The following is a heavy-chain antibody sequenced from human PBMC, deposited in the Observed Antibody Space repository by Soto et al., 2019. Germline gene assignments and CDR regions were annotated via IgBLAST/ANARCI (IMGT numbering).Heavy chain of an antibody. V-gene: IGHV4-59*01. D-gene: IGHD3-22*01. CDR2: IYYSGST. Sequence: SETLSLTCTVSGGSISSYYWSWIRQPPGKGLEWIGYIYYSGSTNYNPSLKSRVTISVDTSKNQFSLKLSSVTAADTAVYYCARSDDSRGYSSPFDYWGYGILVTVSS. J-gene: IGHJ5*01. CDR3: ARSDDSRGYSSPFDY. CDR1: GGSISSYY.